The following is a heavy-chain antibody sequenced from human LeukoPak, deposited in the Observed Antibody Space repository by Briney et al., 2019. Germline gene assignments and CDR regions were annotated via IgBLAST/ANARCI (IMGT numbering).Heavy chain of an antibody. CDR2: IIPIFGTA. D-gene: IGHD3-16*01. J-gene: IGHJ4*02. CDR3: ARDLGAYAFDY. CDR1: GGTFSSYA. Sequence: RASVKVSCKASGGTFSSYAISWVRQAPGQGLEWMGGIIPIFGTANYAQKFQGRVTITADKSTSTAYMELSSLRSEDTAVYYCARDLGAYAFDYWGQGTLVTVSS. V-gene: IGHV1-69*06.